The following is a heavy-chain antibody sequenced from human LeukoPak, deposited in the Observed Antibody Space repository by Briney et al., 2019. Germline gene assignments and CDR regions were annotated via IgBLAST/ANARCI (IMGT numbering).Heavy chain of an antibody. CDR3: ARDPQRTTVTFDY. V-gene: IGHV3-48*01. D-gene: IGHD4-17*01. CDR2: ISSSSSGI. J-gene: IGHJ4*02. Sequence: GGSLRLSCAVSGFTFSDYSMNWVRQAPGKGLEWVSYISSSSSGIYYADSVKGRFTISRDNAKNSLYLQMNSLRAEDTAVYYCARDPQRTTVTFDYWGQGTLVTVSS. CDR1: GFTFSDYS.